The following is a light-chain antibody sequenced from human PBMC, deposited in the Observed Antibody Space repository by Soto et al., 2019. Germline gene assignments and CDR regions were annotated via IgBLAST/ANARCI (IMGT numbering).Light chain of an antibody. Sequence: QSVLTQPASVSGSPGQSITISCTGTNSDVGSYYLVSWYQQHPGKAPKLMIYEVSKRPSGVSNRFSGSKSGDTASLTISGLQAEDEADYYCCSYAGSTTSLYVFGTGTKVTVL. CDR1: NSDVGSYYL. CDR2: EVS. V-gene: IGLV2-23*02. J-gene: IGLJ1*01. CDR3: CSYAGSTTSLYV.